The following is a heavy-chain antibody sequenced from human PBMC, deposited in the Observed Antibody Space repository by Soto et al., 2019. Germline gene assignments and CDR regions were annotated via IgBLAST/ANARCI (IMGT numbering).Heavy chain of an antibody. CDR2: ISSSSSYI. J-gene: IGHJ4*02. CDR1: GFTFSSYT. Sequence: EVQVVESGGGLVKPGGSLRLSCAASGFTFSSYTMNWVRQAPGKGLEWVSSISSSSSYIYYADSVKGRFTISRDNAKNSLYLQMNSLRAEDTAVYYCARDGDSGSYYFDYWGQGTLVTVSS. D-gene: IGHD1-26*01. CDR3: ARDGDSGSYYFDY. V-gene: IGHV3-21*01.